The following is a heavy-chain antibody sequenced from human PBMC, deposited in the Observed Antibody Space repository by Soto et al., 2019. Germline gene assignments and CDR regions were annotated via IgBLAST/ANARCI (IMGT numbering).Heavy chain of an antibody. D-gene: IGHD1-26*01. CDR2: VIPILGQA. V-gene: IGHV1-69*01. J-gene: IGHJ4*02. Sequence: VKVSCKASGGIFSSYAISWLRQAPGQGLEWMGAVIPILGQAYYAQNLQDRVTITADESTRTTYMELSSLRSEDTAVYFCARVGGVGAPPGADYWGQGTLVTVSS. CDR3: ARVGGVGAPPGADY. CDR1: GGIFSSYA.